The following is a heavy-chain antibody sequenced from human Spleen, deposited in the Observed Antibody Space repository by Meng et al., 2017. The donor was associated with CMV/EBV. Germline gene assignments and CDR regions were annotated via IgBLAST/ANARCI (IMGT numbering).Heavy chain of an antibody. CDR2: ISSSSSYI. Sequence: GESLKISCAASGFTFSSYSMNWVRQAPGKGLEWVSSISSSSSYIYCADSVKGRFTISRDNAKNSLYLQMNSLRAEDTAVYYCAKQGQWPPDYWGQGTLVTVSS. V-gene: IGHV3-21*04. D-gene: IGHD6-19*01. J-gene: IGHJ4*02. CDR3: AKQGQWPPDY. CDR1: GFTFSSYS.